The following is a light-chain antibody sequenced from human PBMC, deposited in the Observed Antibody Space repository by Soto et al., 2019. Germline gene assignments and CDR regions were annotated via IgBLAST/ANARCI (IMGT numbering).Light chain of an antibody. CDR1: QGIRNY. CDR3: QQYNRLPYT. J-gene: IGKJ2*01. Sequence: DIQMTQSPSSLSASVGDRVTITCRASQGIRNYLAWFQQKPGKAPKSLIFAAFTLQNGVPSKFSGSGSGTDFTLTSSSLQPEDSATYFCQQYNRLPYTFGQGTKLEIK. CDR2: AAF. V-gene: IGKV1-16*02.